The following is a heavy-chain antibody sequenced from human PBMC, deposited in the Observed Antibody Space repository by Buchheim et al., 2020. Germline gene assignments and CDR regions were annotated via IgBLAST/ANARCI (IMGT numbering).Heavy chain of an antibody. J-gene: IGHJ4*02. CDR2: ISGSGGST. Sequence: EVQLLESGGGLVQPGGSLRLPCAASGFTFSSYAMSWVRQAPGKGLEWVSAISGSGGSTYYADSVKGRFTISRDNSKNTLYLQMNSLRAEDTAVYYCAKDRAYCSSSTSCPFDYWGQGTL. CDR3: AKDRAYCSSSTSCPFDY. V-gene: IGHV3-23*01. D-gene: IGHD2-2*01. CDR1: GFTFSSYA.